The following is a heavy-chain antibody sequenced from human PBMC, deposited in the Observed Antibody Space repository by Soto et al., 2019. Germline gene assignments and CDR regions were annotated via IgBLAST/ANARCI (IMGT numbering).Heavy chain of an antibody. V-gene: IGHV3-23*01. J-gene: IGHJ4*02. CDR2: ISGSGGST. D-gene: IGHD4-17*01. Sequence: QLGGSLRLSCAASGFTFSSYAMSWVRQAPGKGLEWVSAISGSGGSTYYADSVKGRFTISRDNSKNTLYLQMNSLRAEDTAVYYCAKAGPSDYGDYDPIVGYWGQGTLVTVSS. CDR3: AKAGPSDYGDYDPIVGY. CDR1: GFTFSSYA.